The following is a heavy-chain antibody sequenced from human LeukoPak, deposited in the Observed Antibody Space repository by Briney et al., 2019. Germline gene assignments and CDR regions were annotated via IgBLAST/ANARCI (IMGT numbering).Heavy chain of an antibody. CDR2: IKVDGSAR. CDR3: GRGTSSSPNWFDP. J-gene: IGHJ5*02. V-gene: IGHV3-7*04. D-gene: IGHD6-13*01. CDR1: GFTFSSYW. Sequence: PGGSLRLSCAASGFTFSSYWTSWVRQAPGKGLEWVANIKVDGSARYYVDSVKGRFTISRDNAKNSLYLEMNSLRAEDTAVYYCGRGTSSSPNWFDPWGQGTLVTVSS.